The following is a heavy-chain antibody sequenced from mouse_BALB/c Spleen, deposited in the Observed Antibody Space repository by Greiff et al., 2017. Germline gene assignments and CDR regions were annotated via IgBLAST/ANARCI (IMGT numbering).Heavy chain of an antibody. V-gene: IGHV14-4*02. CDR2: IDPGNGDT. J-gene: IGHJ4*01. CDR3: NARDYYAMDY. Sequence: EVQLQESGAELVRSGASVKLSCTASGFNIKDYYMHWVKQRPEQGLEWIGWIDPGNGDTEYAPKFQGKATMTADTSSNTAYLQLSSLTSEDTAVYYCNARDYYAMDYWGQGTSVTVSS. CDR1: GFNIKDYY.